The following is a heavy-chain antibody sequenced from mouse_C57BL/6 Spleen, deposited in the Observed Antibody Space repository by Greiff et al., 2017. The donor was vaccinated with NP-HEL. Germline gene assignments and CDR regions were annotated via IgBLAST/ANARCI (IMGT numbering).Heavy chain of an antibody. V-gene: IGHV1-50*01. D-gene: IGHD4-1*01. J-gene: IGHJ1*03. CDR3: ARYWDGWYFDV. CDR2: IDPSDSYT. Sequence: VQLQQPGAELVKPGASVKLPCKASGYTFTSYWMQWVKQRPGQGLEWIGEIDPSDSYTNYNQKFKGKATLTVDTSSSTAYMQLSSLTSEDSAVYYCARYWDGWYFDVWGTGTTVTVSS. CDR1: GYTFTSYW.